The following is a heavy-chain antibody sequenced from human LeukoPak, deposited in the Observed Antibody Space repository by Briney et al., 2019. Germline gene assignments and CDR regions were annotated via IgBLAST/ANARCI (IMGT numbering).Heavy chain of an antibody. J-gene: IGHJ4*02. CDR1: GGALSGYY. CDR2: INHSGST. V-gene: IGHV4-34*04. Sequence: SETLSLSCAVYGGALSGYYCSWIRHPPRKGLGWVGGINHSGSTTTNPSLKSRGTISVDTSKNQSALKLSSVTAADTAVYYCARGRRFTGYYDILTGYYQNHGSVDYWGQGTLVTVSS. D-gene: IGHD3-9*01. CDR3: ARGRRFTGYYDILTGYYQNHGSVDY.